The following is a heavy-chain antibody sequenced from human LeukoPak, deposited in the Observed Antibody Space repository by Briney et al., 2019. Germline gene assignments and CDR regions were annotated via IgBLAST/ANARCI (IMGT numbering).Heavy chain of an antibody. Sequence: GGSLRLSCSASGFTFSSYAMHWVRQAPGKGLEYVSAISSNGGSTYYADSVKGRFTISRDSSKSTLYLQMSSLRAEDTAVYYCVKDDRVAGIAVAGTLGDYWGQGTLVTVSS. CDR3: VKDDRVAGIAVAGTLGDY. CDR1: GFTFSSYA. D-gene: IGHD6-19*01. V-gene: IGHV3-64D*06. CDR2: ISSNGGST. J-gene: IGHJ4*02.